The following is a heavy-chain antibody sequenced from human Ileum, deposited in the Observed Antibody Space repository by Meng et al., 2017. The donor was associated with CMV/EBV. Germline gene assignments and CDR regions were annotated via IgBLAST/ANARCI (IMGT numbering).Heavy chain of an antibody. CDR1: GYTFTSYG. D-gene: IGHD4-11*01. V-gene: IGHV1-18*01. CDR2: ISAYNGNT. CDR3: ARDQSGVSNYVPYYYYGMDV. J-gene: IGHJ6*02. Sequence: ASVKVSCKASGYTFTSYGISWVRQAPGQGLEWMGWISAYNGNTNYAQKLQGRVTMTTDTSTSTAYMELRSLRSDDTAVYYCARDQSGVSNYVPYYYYGMDVWGQGTTVTVS.